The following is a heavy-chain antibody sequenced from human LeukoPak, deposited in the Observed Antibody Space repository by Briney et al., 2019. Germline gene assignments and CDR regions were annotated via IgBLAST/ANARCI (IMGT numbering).Heavy chain of an antibody. V-gene: IGHV3-74*01. CDR3: AKDRMEQWPTETLDY. D-gene: IGHD6-19*01. CDR1: GLTFSNYW. Sequence: GGSLRRSCAASGLTFSNYWRHWVRQAPGKGLVWVSRINSDGINTSYADSVKGRFTISRDNAKNTLNLQMNSLRAEDTAVYYCAKDRMEQWPTETLDYWGQGTLVTVSS. J-gene: IGHJ4*02. CDR2: INSDGINT.